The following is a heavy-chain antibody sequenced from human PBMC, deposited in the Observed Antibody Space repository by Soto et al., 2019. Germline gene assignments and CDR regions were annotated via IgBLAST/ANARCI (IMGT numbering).Heavy chain of an antibody. CDR2: IGTAGDT. Sequence: GGSLRLSCAASGFTFSSYDMHWVRQATGKGLEWVTAIGTAGDTYYPASVKGRLVISRENAKNSLYLQINNLRDGDTAVYYCARGGVRATNYGGLDFWGQGTLVTVSS. CDR3: ARGGVRATNYGGLDF. V-gene: IGHV3-13*01. J-gene: IGHJ4*02. D-gene: IGHD1-26*01. CDR1: GFTFSSYD.